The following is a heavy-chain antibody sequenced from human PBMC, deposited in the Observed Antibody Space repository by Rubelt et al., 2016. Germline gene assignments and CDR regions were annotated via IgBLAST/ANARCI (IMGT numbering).Heavy chain of an antibody. CDR1: GGSISSSDYY. Sequence: QLPLQESGPGLVKPSETLSLTCTVSGGSISSSDYYWGWVRQPPGKGMEWSGSVYYRGQRYYTPSLKSRVTVALDTSNNQSSLKLSSVTAADTAVYYCAGGRNPDYWGQGTLVTVSS. CDR2: VYYRGQR. J-gene: IGHJ4*02. V-gene: IGHV4-39*07. D-gene: IGHD1-14*01. CDR3: AGGRNPDY.